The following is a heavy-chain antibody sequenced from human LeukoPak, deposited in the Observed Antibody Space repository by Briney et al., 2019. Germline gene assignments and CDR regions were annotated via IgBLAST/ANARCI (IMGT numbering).Heavy chain of an antibody. Sequence: SETLSLTCAVYGGSFSGYYWSWIRQPPGKGLEWIGEINHSGSTNYNPSLKSRVTISVDTSKNQFSLKLSSVTAADTAVYYCARGGLYCSGGSCSDYFDYWGQGTLVTVSS. CDR1: GGSFSGYY. D-gene: IGHD2-15*01. V-gene: IGHV4-34*01. CDR3: ARGGLYCSGGSCSDYFDY. J-gene: IGHJ4*02. CDR2: INHSGST.